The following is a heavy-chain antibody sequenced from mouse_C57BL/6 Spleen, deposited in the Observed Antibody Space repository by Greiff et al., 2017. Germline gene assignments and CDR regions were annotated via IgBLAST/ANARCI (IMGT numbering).Heavy chain of an antibody. CDR1: GSTFSSFW. CDR2: SLPPSGGT. V-gene: IGHV1-64*01. J-gene: IGHJ2*01. Sequence: VQLQQPGAELVKPGASVKLSCKASGSTFSSFWMLWVKQRPRQGLVWIGMSLPPSGGTNFNEKFKSKAALTVDKSSSTAYMQLRSMTSEDAAVYYCASPHYCGSPVLDYWGQGTTLTVSS. D-gene: IGHD1-1*01. CDR3: ASPHYCGSPVLDY.